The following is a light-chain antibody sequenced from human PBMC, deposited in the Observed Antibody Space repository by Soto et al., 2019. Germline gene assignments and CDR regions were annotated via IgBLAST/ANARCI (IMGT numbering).Light chain of an antibody. CDR3: QQNYSPPPIT. J-gene: IGKJ5*01. CDR2: DAS. V-gene: IGKV3-11*01. CDR1: QSVSSY. Sequence: VLTQSPATLSLSPGERATLSCRASQSVSSYLAWYQQKPGQAPRLLIYDASTRATGIPARFSGSGSGTDFTLTISRLEPEDFATYYCQQNYSPPPITFGQGTRLEIK.